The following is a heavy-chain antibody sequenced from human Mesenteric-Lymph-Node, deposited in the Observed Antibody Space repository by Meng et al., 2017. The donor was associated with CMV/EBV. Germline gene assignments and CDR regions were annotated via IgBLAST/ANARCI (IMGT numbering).Heavy chain of an antibody. CDR2: VYFTGST. V-gene: IGHV4-59*01. CDR1: GGSFSGYY. J-gene: IGHJ3*02. Sequence: SETLSLTCAVYGGSFSGYYWSWIRQAPGKGLEWIGHVYFTGSTNCKPSLKSRVAMSIDTSKNHFSLKLNSVTAADTAVYYCAREHGAFDIWGQGTMVTVSS. CDR3: AREHGAFDI.